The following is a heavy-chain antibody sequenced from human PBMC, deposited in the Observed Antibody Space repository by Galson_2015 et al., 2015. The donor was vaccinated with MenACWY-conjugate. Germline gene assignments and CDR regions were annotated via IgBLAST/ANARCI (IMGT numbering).Heavy chain of an antibody. D-gene: IGHD1-1*01. CDR2: SYSSGNT. CDR1: GDSISSKSYS. J-gene: IGHJ4*02. CDR3: SRVRGTTGTDS. Sequence: SETLSLTCTASGDSISSKSYSWGWVRQPPGQGLEWIGTSYSSGNTHYSPSLKSRVTISVDTSENQFSLKLTSVTTADTAVYYCSRVRGTTGTDSWGQGTLVSVSS. V-gene: IGHV4-39*07.